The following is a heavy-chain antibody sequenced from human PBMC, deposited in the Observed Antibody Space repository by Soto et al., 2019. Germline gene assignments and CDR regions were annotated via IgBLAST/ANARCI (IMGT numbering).Heavy chain of an antibody. CDR2: IKSKTDGGTT. J-gene: IGHJ6*02. V-gene: IGHV3-15*07. Sequence: GGSLRLSCAASGFTFSNAWMNWVRQAPRKGLEWVGRIKSKTDGGTTDYAAPVKGRFTISRDDSKNTLYLQMNSLKTEDTAVYYCTTDWEYYYGSGSYYTRGYYGMDVWGQGTTVTVSS. D-gene: IGHD3-10*01. CDR1: GFTFSNAW. CDR3: TTDWEYYYGSGSYYTRGYYGMDV.